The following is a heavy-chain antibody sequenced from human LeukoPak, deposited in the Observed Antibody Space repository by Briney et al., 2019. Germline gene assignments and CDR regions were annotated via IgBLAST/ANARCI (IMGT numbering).Heavy chain of an antibody. Sequence: GRSLRLSCAASGFTFSSYGMHWVRQAPGKGLGWVAVISYDGSNKYYADSVKGRFTISRDNSKNTLYLQMNSLRAEDTAVYYCAKELTYSGSFHYWGQGTLVTVSS. V-gene: IGHV3-30*18. CDR3: AKELTYSGSFHY. J-gene: IGHJ4*02. D-gene: IGHD1-26*01. CDR2: ISYDGSNK. CDR1: GFTFSSYG.